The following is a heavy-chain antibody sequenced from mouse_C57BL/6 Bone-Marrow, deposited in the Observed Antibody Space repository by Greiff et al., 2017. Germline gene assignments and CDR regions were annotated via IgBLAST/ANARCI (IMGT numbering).Heavy chain of an antibody. CDR1: GYTFTSYW. D-gene: IGHD3-2*02. CDR3: AREGLQLRLSWFAY. J-gene: IGHJ3*01. Sequence: QVQLQQPGAELVKPGASVKMSCKASGYTFTSYWITWVKQRPGQGLEWIGDIYPGSGSTNYNEKFKSKATLTVDTSSSTAYMQLSSLTSEDSAVYYCAREGLQLRLSWFAYWGRGTLVTVSA. V-gene: IGHV1-55*01. CDR2: IYPGSGST.